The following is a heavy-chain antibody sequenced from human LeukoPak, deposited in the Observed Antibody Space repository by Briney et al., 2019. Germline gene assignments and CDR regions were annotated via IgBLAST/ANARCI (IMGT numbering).Heavy chain of an antibody. CDR1: GYTLTELS. CDR3: ATSAHSGWYAFDI. D-gene: IGHD6-19*01. CDR2: FDPEDGET. J-gene: IGHJ3*02. Sequence: ASVKVSCKVPGYTLTELSMHWVRQAPGKGLEWMGGFDPEDGETIYAQKFQGRVTMTEDTSTDTAYMELSSLRSEDTAVYYCATSAHSGWYAFDIWGQGTMVTVSS. V-gene: IGHV1-24*01.